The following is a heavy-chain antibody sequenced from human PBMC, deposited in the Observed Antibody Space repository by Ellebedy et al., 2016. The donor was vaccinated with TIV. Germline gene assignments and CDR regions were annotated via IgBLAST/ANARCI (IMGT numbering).Heavy chain of an antibody. Sequence: PGGSLRPSCKASGSSFTSYWIGWVSPMPGKGREWLGIIYPGISDTTYSPSFQGQVTVSAYKSISTAYLQWSRLRASDTAMYYCARPYTGATPDDAFDVWGQGTMVTVS. V-gene: IGHV5-51*01. CDR3: ARPYTGATPDDAFDV. D-gene: IGHD1-1*01. CDR1: GSSFTSYW. CDR2: IYPGISDT. J-gene: IGHJ3*01.